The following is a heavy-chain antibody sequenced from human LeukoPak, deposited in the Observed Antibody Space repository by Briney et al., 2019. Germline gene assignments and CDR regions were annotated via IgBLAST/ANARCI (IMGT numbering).Heavy chain of an antibody. CDR2: IHSSGST. CDR1: GDSITDYY. CDR3: ARVRATSGTTDY. D-gene: IGHD1/OR15-1a*01. J-gene: IGHJ4*02. V-gene: IGHV4-4*07. Sequence: PSATLSVTCTVSGDSITDYYWTWIRQPAGQGVEWIGRIHSSGSTNYNPSLKSRVTMSVDTSKNQYSLKVTSVTAADTAVYYCARVRATSGTTDYWGQGTLVTVSS.